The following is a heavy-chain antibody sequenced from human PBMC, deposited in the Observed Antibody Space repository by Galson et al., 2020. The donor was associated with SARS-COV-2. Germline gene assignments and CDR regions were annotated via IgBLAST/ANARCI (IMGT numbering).Heavy chain of an antibody. J-gene: IGHJ6*02. CDR1: GFTFSSYA. Sequence: QLGESLKISCAASGFTFSSYAMHWVRQAPGKGLEWVAVISYDGSNKYYADSVKGRFTISRDNSKNTLYLQMNSLRAEDTDVYYCARALGGNYYYGMDVWGQGTTVTVSS. CDR2: ISYDGSNK. V-gene: IGHV3-30*04. D-gene: IGHD2-15*01. CDR3: ARALGGNYYYGMDV.